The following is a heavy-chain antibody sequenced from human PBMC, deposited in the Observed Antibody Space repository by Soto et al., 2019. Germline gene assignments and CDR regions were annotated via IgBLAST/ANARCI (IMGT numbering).Heavy chain of an antibody. Sequence: QVQLVQSGAEVKKPGASVKVSCKASGYTFTSYAMHWVRQAPGQRLEWMGWINAGNGNTKYSQKFQGRVTITRDTSASTAYMELSSLRSADTAVYYCASSYIAAAPYGMDVWGQGTTVTVSS. D-gene: IGHD6-13*01. J-gene: IGHJ6*02. CDR2: INAGNGNT. V-gene: IGHV1-3*01. CDR3: ASSYIAAAPYGMDV. CDR1: GYTFTSYA.